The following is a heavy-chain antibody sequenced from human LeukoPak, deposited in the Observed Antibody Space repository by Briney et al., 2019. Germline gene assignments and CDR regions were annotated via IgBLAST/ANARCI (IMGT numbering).Heavy chain of an antibody. V-gene: IGHV3-23*01. CDR2: ISGSGGST. CDR1: GFTFSTYA. D-gene: IGHD2-2*01. CDR3: AKVRYCGSTTCSNYFDH. Sequence: GGSLRLSCAASGFTFSTYAMSWVRQAPGKGLEWVSGISGSGGSTDNADSVKGRFTISRDNSKNTLYLQMNSLRAEDTAVYYCAKVRYCGSTTCSNYFDHWGQGTLVTVSS. J-gene: IGHJ4*02.